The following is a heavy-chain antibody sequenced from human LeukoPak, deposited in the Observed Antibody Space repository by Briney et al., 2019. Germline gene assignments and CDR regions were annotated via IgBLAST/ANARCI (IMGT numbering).Heavy chain of an antibody. J-gene: IGHJ3*02. CDR2: IKSKTDGGTT. V-gene: IGHV3-15*01. D-gene: IGHD1-26*01. Sequence: GGSLRLSCEVSGFTFSSYHMNWVRQAPGKGLEWVGRIKSKTDGGTTDYAAPVKGRFTISRDDSKNTLYLQMNSLKTEDTAVYYCTTDFSLMWELLDAFDIWGQGTMVTVSS. CDR3: TTDFSLMWELLDAFDI. CDR1: GFTFSSYH.